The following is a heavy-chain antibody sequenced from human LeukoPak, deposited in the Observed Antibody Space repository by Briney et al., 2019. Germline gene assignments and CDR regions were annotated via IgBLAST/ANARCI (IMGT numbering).Heavy chain of an antibody. CDR1: GFTFSSYA. J-gene: IGHJ5*02. CDR2: ISYDGTNK. CDR3: ARARGYYDSGSSNWFDP. Sequence: GRSLRLSCATSGFTFSSYAMHWVRQAPGKGLERVAVISYDGTNKYYADSVKGRFTISRDNSKNTLYLQMHSLRAEDTAVYYCARARGYYDSGSSNWFDPWGQGTLVTVSS. V-gene: IGHV3-30*04. D-gene: IGHD3-10*01.